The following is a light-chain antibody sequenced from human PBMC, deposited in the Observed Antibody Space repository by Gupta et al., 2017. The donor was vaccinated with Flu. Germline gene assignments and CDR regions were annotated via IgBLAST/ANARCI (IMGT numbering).Light chain of an antibody. CDR1: QPVSSY. Sequence: EGVLTQSPATLSLSPGERATLSCRTSQPVSSYLAWYQQKPGQAPRLLIYDAPNRATGIPARFSGSGSGTDFTLTISSLEPEDFAVYYCQQRQYWPPITFGQGTRLEIK. V-gene: IGKV3-11*01. CDR2: DAP. J-gene: IGKJ5*01. CDR3: QQRQYWPPIT.